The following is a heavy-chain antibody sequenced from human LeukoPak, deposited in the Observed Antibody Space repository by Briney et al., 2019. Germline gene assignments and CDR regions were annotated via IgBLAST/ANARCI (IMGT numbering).Heavy chain of an antibody. V-gene: IGHV4-34*01. CDR2: INHSGST. D-gene: IGHD6-13*01. Sequence: PSETLSLTCAVYDGSFSGYYWSWIRQPPGKGLEWIGEINHSGSTNYNPSLKSRVTISVDTSKNQFSLKLSSVTAADTAVYYCARGSSSSWIDYWGQGTLVTVSS. J-gene: IGHJ4*02. CDR1: DGSFSGYY. CDR3: ARGSSSSWIDY.